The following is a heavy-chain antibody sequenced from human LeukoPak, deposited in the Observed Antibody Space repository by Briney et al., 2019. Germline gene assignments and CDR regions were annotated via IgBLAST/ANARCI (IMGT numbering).Heavy chain of an antibody. J-gene: IGHJ3*02. V-gene: IGHV3-7*05. CDR1: GFTFSTYW. Sequence: GGSLRLSCAASGFTFSTYWMNWVRQAPGKGLEWVANIKQDGSERYYLDSVKGRFTISRDNAKNSLYPQMNSLRAEDTAVYYCARDGYRLDGFDIWGQGTMVTVSS. CDR3: ARDGYRLDGFDI. D-gene: IGHD5-24*01. CDR2: IKQDGSER.